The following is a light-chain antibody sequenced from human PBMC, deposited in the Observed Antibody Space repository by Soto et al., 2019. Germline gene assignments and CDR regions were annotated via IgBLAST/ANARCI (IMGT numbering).Light chain of an antibody. V-gene: IGKV3-15*01. CDR3: QQYNNWPPVYT. CDR2: GAS. CDR1: QSISRS. J-gene: IGKJ2*01. Sequence: EIVMTQSPATLSVSPGERATLSCRASQSISRSLAWFQQKPGQAPRLLIYGASTRAIGIPARFSGSGSGTEFTLTISSLQSEDFAVYYCQQYNNWPPVYTFGQGTKLELK.